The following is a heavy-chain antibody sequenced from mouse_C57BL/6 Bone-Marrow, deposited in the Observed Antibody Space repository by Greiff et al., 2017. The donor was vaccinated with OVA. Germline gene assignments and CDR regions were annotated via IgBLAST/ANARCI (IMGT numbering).Heavy chain of an antibody. Sequence: VQLKQSGPELVKPGASVKIPCKASGYTFTDYNMDWVKQSHGKSLEWIGDINPNNGGTIYNQKFKGKATLTVDKSSSTAYMELRSLTSEDTAVYYCARGVTTTGYYAMDYWGQGTSVTVSS. J-gene: IGHJ4*01. D-gene: IGHD2-2*01. CDR1: GYTFTDYN. CDR2: INPNNGGT. CDR3: ARGVTTTGYYAMDY. V-gene: IGHV1-18*01.